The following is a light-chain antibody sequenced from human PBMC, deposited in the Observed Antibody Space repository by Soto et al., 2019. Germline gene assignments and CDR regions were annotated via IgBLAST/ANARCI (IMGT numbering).Light chain of an antibody. CDR3: QQHNNWPLT. Sequence: DIQMTQSPSTLSASVGDRVTITCRASQSISSWLAWYQQKPGKAPKLLIYDASSLESGVPSRFSGSGSGTEFTLTITSLQSEDFAVYYCQQHNNWPLTFGGGTKVDIK. CDR2: DAS. J-gene: IGKJ4*01. CDR1: QSISSW. V-gene: IGKV1-5*01.